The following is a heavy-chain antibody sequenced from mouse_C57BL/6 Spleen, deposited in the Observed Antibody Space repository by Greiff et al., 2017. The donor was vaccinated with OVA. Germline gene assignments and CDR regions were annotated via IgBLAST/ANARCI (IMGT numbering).Heavy chain of an antibody. D-gene: IGHD6-2*01. CDR3: TESWYFDV. V-gene: IGHV6-3*01. CDR2: IRLKSDNYAT. J-gene: IGHJ1*03. Sequence: DVKLEESGGGLVQPGGSMKLSCVASGFTFSNYLMNWVRQSPEKGLEWVAQIRLKSDNYATHYAESVKGRFTISRDDSKSSVYLQMNNLRAEDTGIYYCTESWYFDVWGTGTTVTVSS. CDR1: GFTFSNYL.